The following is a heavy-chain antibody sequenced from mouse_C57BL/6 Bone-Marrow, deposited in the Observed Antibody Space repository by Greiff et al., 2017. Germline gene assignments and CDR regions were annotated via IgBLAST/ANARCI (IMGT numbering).Heavy chain of an antibody. Sequence: EVKLQESGPGMVKPSQSLSLTCTVTGYSITSGYDWHWIRHFPGNKLEWMGYISYSGSTNYNPPLKSRISITHDTSKNHFFLKLNSVTTEDTATYYCARGEIYDYDRYFDVWGTGTTVTVSS. CDR2: ISYSGST. CDR3: ARGEIYDYDRYFDV. CDR1: GYSITSGYD. V-gene: IGHV3-1*01. J-gene: IGHJ1*03. D-gene: IGHD2-4*01.